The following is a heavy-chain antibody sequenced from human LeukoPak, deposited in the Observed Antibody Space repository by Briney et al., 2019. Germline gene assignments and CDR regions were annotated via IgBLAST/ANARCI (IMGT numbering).Heavy chain of an antibody. D-gene: IGHD3-10*01. CDR1: GYTFTSYY. CDR3: ARNGFGELKNWFDP. CDR2: INPSGGST. Sequence: AASVKVSCKASGYTFTSYYMHWVRQAPGQGLEWMGIINPSGGSTSYAQKFQGRVTITADESTSTAYMELSSLRSEDTAVYYCARNGFGELKNWFDPWGQGTLVTVSS. J-gene: IGHJ5*02. V-gene: IGHV1-46*01.